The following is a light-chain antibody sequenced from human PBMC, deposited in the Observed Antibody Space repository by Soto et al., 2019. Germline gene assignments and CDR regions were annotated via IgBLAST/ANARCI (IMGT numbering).Light chain of an antibody. CDR2: DVN. Sequence: QSALTQPPSASGSPGQSLTISCTGTSTDVGNYNYVSWYQQHPGKAPKLMISDVNRRPSGVPDRFSGSKSGNTASLTGSELQAEDEADYYCSSYAGSNNWVFGGGTQLTVL. J-gene: IGLJ2*01. CDR3: SSYAGSNNWV. V-gene: IGLV2-8*01. CDR1: STDVGNYNY.